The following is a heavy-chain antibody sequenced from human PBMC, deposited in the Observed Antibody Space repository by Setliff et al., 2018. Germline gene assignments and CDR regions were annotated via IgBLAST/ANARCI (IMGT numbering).Heavy chain of an antibody. CDR2: INQSGTT. CDR3: ARGLEGEDYFYYMDV. J-gene: IGHJ6*03. D-gene: IGHD2-21*01. V-gene: IGHV4-4*02. Sequence: SETLSLTCAVSGDSISNDYWWSWVRQPPERELEWIGEINQSGTTNYNPPLKGRATISVDNSKNQFSLKLTSVTAADTAVYYCARGLEGEDYFYYMDVWGKGSTVTVSS. CDR1: GDSISNDYW.